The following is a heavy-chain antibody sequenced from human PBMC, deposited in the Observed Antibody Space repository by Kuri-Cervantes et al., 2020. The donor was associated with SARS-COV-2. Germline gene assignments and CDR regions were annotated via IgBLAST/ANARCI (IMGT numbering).Heavy chain of an antibody. CDR3: ARIRLVAAVASPFDY. CDR2: IDWDDDK. Sequence: SGPTLVKPTQTLTLTCTFSGFSLSTSGMCVSWIRQPPGKALEWLARIDWDDDKYYSTSLKTRLTISKDTSKNQVVLTMTNMDPVVTATYYCARIRLVAAVASPFDYWGQGTLVTVSS. D-gene: IGHD6-13*01. V-gene: IGHV2-70*11. CDR1: GFSLSTSGMC. J-gene: IGHJ4*02.